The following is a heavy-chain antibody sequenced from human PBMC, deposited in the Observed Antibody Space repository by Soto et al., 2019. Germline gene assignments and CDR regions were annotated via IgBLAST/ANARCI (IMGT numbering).Heavy chain of an antibody. CDR2: IYPGDSDT. CDR1: GYSFTSYW. V-gene: IGHV5-51*01. D-gene: IGHD2-2*01. J-gene: IGHJ4*02. Sequence: GESLKISCKGSGYSFTSYWIGWVRQMPGKGLEWMGIIYPGDSDTRYSPSFQGQVTISADKSISTAYLQWSSLKASDTAMYYCARVGFVVVPAAMGTYFDYWGQGTLVTVSS. CDR3: ARVGFVVVPAAMGTYFDY.